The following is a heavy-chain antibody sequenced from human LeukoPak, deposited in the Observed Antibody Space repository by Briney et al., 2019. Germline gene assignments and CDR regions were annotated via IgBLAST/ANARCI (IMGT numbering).Heavy chain of an antibody. CDR3: AKDRHCSGGSCYSGTPNRSWFDP. D-gene: IGHD2-15*01. CDR1: GFTFSSYA. J-gene: IGHJ5*02. V-gene: IGHV3-23*01. CDR2: ISRSGGST. Sequence: GGSLRLSCAASGFTFSSYAMSWLHQAPGKGLEWVSSISRSGGSTYYADSVKGRFTISRDNAKNSLYLQMNSLRAEDTAVYYCAKDRHCSGGSCYSGTPNRSWFDPWGQGTLVTVSS.